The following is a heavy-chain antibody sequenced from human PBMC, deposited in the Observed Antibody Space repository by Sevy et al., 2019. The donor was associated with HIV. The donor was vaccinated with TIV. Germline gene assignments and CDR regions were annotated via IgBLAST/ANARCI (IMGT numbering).Heavy chain of an antibody. D-gene: IGHD3-10*01. CDR1: GFTFSSYA. CDR3: ATDLEGKRRFGDNYYYGMDV. Sequence: GGSLRLSCAASGFTFSSYAMSWVRQAPGKGLEWVSAISGSGGSTYYADSVKGRFTISRDNSKNTLYLQMNSLRAEDTAVYDCATDLEGKRRFGDNYYYGMDVWGQGTTVTVSS. CDR2: ISGSGGST. V-gene: IGHV3-23*01. J-gene: IGHJ6*02.